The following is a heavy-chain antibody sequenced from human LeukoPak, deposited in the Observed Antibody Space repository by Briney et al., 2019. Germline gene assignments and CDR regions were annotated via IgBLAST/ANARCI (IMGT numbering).Heavy chain of an antibody. CDR2: ISSSSSYI. Sequence: GGSLRLSCAASGFTFSSYSMNWVRQAPGKGLEWVSSISSSSSYIYYADSVKGRFTISRDNAKNSLYLLMNSLRAEDTAVYYCAREDSSGYYLGAFDIWGQGTMVTVSS. D-gene: IGHD3-22*01. J-gene: IGHJ3*02. CDR1: GFTFSSYS. CDR3: AREDSSGYYLGAFDI. V-gene: IGHV3-21*01.